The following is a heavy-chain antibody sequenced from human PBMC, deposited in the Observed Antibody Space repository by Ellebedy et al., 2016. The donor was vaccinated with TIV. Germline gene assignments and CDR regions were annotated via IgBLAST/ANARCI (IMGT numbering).Heavy chain of an antibody. CDR1: GGSFSGYY. D-gene: IGHD3-16*01. Sequence: MPSETLSLTCAVYGGSFSGYYWSWIRQPPGKGLEWIGEINHSGSTNYNPSLKSRVTISVDTSKNQFSLKLSSVTAADTAVYYCARSLEGDYYYGMDVWGQGTTVTVSS. J-gene: IGHJ6*02. CDR3: ARSLEGDYYYGMDV. CDR2: INHSGST. V-gene: IGHV4-34*01.